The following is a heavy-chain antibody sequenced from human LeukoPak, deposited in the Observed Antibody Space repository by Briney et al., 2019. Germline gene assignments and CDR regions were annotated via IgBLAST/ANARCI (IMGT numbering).Heavy chain of an antibody. CDR1: GFTFSSYG. J-gene: IGHJ4*02. V-gene: IGHV3-30*02. CDR3: AKDPSSSWYYDDY. CDR2: IRYDGSNK. D-gene: IGHD6-13*01. Sequence: GGSLRLSCAASGFTFSSYGMHWVRQAPGKGLEWVAFIRYDGSNKYYADSVKGRFTISRDNSKNTLYLQVNSLRAEDTAVYYCAKDPSSSWYYDDYWGQGTLVTVSS.